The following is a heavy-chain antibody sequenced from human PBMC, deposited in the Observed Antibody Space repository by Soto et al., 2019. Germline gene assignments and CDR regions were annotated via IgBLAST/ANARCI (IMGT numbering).Heavy chain of an antibody. Sequence: GASVKVSCKASGGTFSSYAISWGRQAPGQGLEWMGGIIPIFGTANYAQKFQGRVTITADKSTSTAYMELSSLRSEDTAVYYCALSISGGNPSNWFDPWGQGXLVTVYS. CDR2: IIPIFGTA. J-gene: IGHJ5*02. CDR1: GGTFSSYA. V-gene: IGHV1-69*06. D-gene: IGHD2-15*01. CDR3: ALSISGGNPSNWFDP.